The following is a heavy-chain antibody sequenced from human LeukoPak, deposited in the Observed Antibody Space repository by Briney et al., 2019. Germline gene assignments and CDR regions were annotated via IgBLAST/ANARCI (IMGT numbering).Heavy chain of an antibody. CDR3: ARVVRGPGPSNWFDP. CDR1: GGSVGSGSYY. D-gene: IGHD3-10*01. Sequence: SETLSLTCTVSGGSVGSGSYYWSWIRQPPGKGLEWIGSIYYSGSTYYNPSLKSRVTISVDTSKNQFSLKLSSVTAADTAVYYCARVVRGPGPSNWFDPWGQGTLVTVSS. V-gene: IGHV4-39*01. J-gene: IGHJ5*02. CDR2: IYYSGST.